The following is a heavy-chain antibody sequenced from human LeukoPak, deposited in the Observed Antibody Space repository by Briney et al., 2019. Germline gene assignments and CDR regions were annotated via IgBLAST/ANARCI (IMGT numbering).Heavy chain of an antibody. CDR3: KKDPVYYGSGSYLDYYYYYMDV. D-gene: IGHD3-10*01. J-gene: IGHJ6*03. CDR2: ISGGST. Sequence: GGSLRLSCAASGFTVSSNEMIWVRQAPGRGLEGVSSISGGSTYYADSRKGRFTISRDNSKNTLHLQMNSLRAEDTAVYYCKKDPVYYGSGSYLDYYYYYMDVWGKGTTVTVSS. CDR1: GFTVSSNE. V-gene: IGHV3-38-3*01.